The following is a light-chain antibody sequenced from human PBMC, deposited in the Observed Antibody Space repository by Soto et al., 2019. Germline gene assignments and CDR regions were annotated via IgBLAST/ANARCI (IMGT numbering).Light chain of an antibody. Sequence: GLTKSSATLSLSIAERATLYCRASQRVSGGFLAWYQQKPGLAPRLILYDTSFRATGIPDRFSGSGSGTDFTLTISRLDPEDFAVYYCQQYGSSASFGQGTKVDIK. V-gene: IGKV3D-20*01. J-gene: IGKJ1*01. CDR2: DTS. CDR1: QRVSGGF. CDR3: QQYGSSAS.